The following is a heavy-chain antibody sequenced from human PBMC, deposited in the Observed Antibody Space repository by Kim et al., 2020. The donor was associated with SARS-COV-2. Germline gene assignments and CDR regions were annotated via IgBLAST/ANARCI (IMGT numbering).Heavy chain of an antibody. D-gene: IGHD6-6*01. V-gene: IGHV1-3*01. CDR3: ARDPPIYSSSSPYYGMDV. CDR2: INAGNGNT. CDR1: GYTFTSYA. J-gene: IGHJ6*02. Sequence: ASVKVSCKASGYTFTSYAMHWVRQAPGQRLEWMGWINAGNGNTKYSQKFQGRVTITRDTSASTAYMELSSLRSEDTAVYYCARDPPIYSSSSPYYGMDVWGQGTTVTVSS.